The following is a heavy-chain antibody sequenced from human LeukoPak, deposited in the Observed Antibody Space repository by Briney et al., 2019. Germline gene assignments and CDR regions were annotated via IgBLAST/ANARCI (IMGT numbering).Heavy chain of an antibody. J-gene: IGHJ6*03. CDR1: GGSFSGYY. CDR2: INHSGST. Sequence: PSETLSLTCAVYGGSFSGYYWSWIRQPPGKGLEWIGEINHSGSTNYNPSLKSRVAISVDTSKNQFSLKLSSVTAADTAVYYCARRPLYDFWSGYPPYYMDVWGKGTTVTVSS. V-gene: IGHV4-34*01. CDR3: ARRPLYDFWSGYPPYYMDV. D-gene: IGHD3-3*01.